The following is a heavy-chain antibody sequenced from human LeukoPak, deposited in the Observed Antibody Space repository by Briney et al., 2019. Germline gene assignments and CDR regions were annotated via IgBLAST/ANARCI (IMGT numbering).Heavy chain of an antibody. CDR1: GGSFSGYY. D-gene: IGHD3-10*01. CDR3: ARGRGVRGC. CDR2: INHSGST. V-gene: IGHV4-34*01. J-gene: IGHJ4*02. Sequence: SETLSLTCAVYGGSFSGYYWSWIRQPPGKGLEWIGEINHSGSTNYNPSLKSRVTISVDTSKNQFSLKLSSVTAADTAVYYYARGRGVRGCWGQGTLVTVSS.